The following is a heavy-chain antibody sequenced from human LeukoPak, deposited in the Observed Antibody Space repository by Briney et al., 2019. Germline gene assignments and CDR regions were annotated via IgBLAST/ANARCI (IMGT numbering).Heavy chain of an antibody. V-gene: IGHV4-34*01. D-gene: IGHD3-10*01. CDR1: GGSFSGYY. CDR2: INHSGST. Sequence: TTSETLSLTCAVYGGSFSGYYWSWIRQPPGKGLEWIGEINHSGSTNYNPSLKSRVTISVDTSKNQFSLKLSSVTAADPAVYYCARLVAYYGSGSPGDYWGQGTLVTVSS. CDR3: ARLVAYYGSGSPGDY. J-gene: IGHJ4*02.